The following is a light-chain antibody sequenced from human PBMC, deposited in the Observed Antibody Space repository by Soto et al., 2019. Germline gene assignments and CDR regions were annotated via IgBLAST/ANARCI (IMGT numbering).Light chain of an antibody. CDR1: QDINNY. V-gene: IGKV1-9*01. Sequence: DIQLTQSPSFLSASVGDRVTISCRASQDINNYLAWYQQTPGKAPKLLIYAASTLQRGAPSRFSGSGSGTDFTLTISSLQPEDFATYYCQQLNIYPYTFGQGTKLEIK. CDR3: QQLNIYPYT. J-gene: IGKJ2*01. CDR2: AAS.